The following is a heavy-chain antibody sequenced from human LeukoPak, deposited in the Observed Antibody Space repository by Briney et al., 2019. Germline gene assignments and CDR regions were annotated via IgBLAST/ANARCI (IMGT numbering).Heavy chain of an antibody. Sequence: PSETLSLTCAVYGGSFSGYYWSWIRQPPGKGLEWIGEINHSGSTNYNPSLKSRVTISVDTSKNQFSLKLSSVTAADTAVCYCARGGGPFDYWGQGTLVTVSS. V-gene: IGHV4-34*01. CDR3: ARGGGPFDY. J-gene: IGHJ4*02. CDR1: GGSFSGYY. D-gene: IGHD3-10*01. CDR2: INHSGST.